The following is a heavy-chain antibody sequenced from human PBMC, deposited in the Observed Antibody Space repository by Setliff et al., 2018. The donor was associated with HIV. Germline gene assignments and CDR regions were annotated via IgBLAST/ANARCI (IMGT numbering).Heavy chain of an antibody. J-gene: IGHJ4*03. CDR3: ARDAHGDSYFDF. CDR2: INWNGGST. Sequence: GGSLRLSCAASGFTFDDYGMSWVRQAPGKGLEWVSGINWNGGSTGYADSVRGRFTISRGNAKNSLYLHMVDLGAEDTALYYCARDAHGDSYFDFWGQGTTVTVSS. D-gene: IGHD4-17*01. CDR1: GFTFDDYG. V-gene: IGHV3-20*04.